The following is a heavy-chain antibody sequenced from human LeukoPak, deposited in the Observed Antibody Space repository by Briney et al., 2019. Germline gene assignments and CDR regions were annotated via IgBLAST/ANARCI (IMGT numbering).Heavy chain of an antibody. V-gene: IGHV6-1*01. D-gene: IGHD5-12*01. J-gene: IGHJ4*02. CDR1: GVSVSSNSAA. CDR2: TYYRSKWYN. CDR3: ARGYSGYLDY. Sequence: SQTLTLTCAISGVSVSSNSAAWNWISQSPSRGLDWLGRTYYRSKWYNGYAVSVKRRITINPDTSKNQFSLQLNSVTPEDTAVYYCARGYSGYLDYWGQGTLVTVSS.